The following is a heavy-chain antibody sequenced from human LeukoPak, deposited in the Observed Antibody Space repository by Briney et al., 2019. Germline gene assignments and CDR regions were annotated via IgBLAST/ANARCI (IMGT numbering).Heavy chain of an antibody. V-gene: IGHV3-33*01. CDR2: IWYDGSNK. CDR1: GFTFSSYG. D-gene: IGHD2-15*01. CDR3: ARGRGGYYYDY. Sequence: QPGRSLRLSCAASGFTFSSYGMHWVRQAPGKGLEWVAVIWYDGSNKYYADSVKGRFTISRDNSKNTLYLQMNSLRAEDTAVYYCARGRGGYYYDYWGQGTVVTVSS. J-gene: IGHJ4*02.